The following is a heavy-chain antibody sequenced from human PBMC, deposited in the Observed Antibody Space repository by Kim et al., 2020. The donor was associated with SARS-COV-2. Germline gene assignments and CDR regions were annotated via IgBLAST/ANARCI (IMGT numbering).Heavy chain of an antibody. CDR2: IYYSGST. Sequence: SETLSLTCTVSGGSVSSGSYYWSWIRQPPGKGLEWIGYIYYSGSTNYNPSLKSRVTISVDTSKNRFSLKLSSVTAADTAVYYCARDSSDILTDYYGMDVWGPGTTVTVSS. D-gene: IGHD3-9*01. CDR1: GGSVSSGSYY. CDR3: ARDSSDILTDYYGMDV. J-gene: IGHJ6*02. V-gene: IGHV4-61*01.